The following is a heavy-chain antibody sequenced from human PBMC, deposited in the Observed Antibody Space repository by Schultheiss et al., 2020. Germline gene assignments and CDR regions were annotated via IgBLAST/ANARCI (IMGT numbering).Heavy chain of an antibody. CDR3: ARAYCGGDCPYYYYYYMDV. Sequence: GESLKISCAASGFNLRKYAMHWVRQAPGKGLEWVSYISSSSSYIYYADSVKGRFTISRDNAKNSLYLQMNSLRAEDTAVYYCARAYCGGDCPYYYYYYMDVWGKGTTVTVSS. CDR2: ISSSSSYI. V-gene: IGHV3-21*05. D-gene: IGHD2-21*02. CDR1: GFNLRKYA. J-gene: IGHJ6*03.